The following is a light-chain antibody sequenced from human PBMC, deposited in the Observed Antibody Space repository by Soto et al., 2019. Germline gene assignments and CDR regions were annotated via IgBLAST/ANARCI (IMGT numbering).Light chain of an antibody. Sequence: QSVLTQPASVSGSPGQSITISCTGTSSDVGRYNYVSWYQQHPGKVPKLIIYEVTNRPSGVSNRFSGSKSGNTASLTISGLQAVDEADYYCSSYTSSSTLVVGGG. CDR1: SSDVGRYNY. CDR3: SSYTSSSTLV. J-gene: IGLJ3*02. CDR2: EVT. V-gene: IGLV2-14*01.